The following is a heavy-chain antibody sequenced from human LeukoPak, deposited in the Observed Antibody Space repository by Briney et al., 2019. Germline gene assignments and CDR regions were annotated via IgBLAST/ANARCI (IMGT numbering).Heavy chain of an antibody. CDR2: IGTAGDT. Sequence: QSGRSLRLSCAASGFTFSSYDMHWVRQATGKGLEWVSAIGTAGDTYYPGSVKGRFTISRENAKNSLYLQMNSLRAGDTAVYYCARERHRGAFDIWGQGTMVTVSS. CDR3: ARERHRGAFDI. V-gene: IGHV3-13*01. CDR1: GFTFSSYD. D-gene: IGHD6-25*01. J-gene: IGHJ3*02.